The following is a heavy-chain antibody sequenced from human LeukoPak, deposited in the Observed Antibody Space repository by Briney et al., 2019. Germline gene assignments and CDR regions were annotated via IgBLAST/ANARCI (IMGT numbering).Heavy chain of an antibody. CDR2: INHVGNI. D-gene: IGHD1-7*01. CDR3: ARGYNWNYGFRGTHYFYFDL. V-gene: IGHV4-34*01. J-gene: IGHJ2*01. CDR1: GGSFRGYV. Sequence: PSETLSLTCAVSGGSFRGYVWSWIRQSPQKGLEWLGDINHVGNIKYNPSLLGRIRLSGDSSSVRFSLRLNSVTATDTAVYYCARGYNWNYGFRGTHYFYFDLWGPGTLVTVSS.